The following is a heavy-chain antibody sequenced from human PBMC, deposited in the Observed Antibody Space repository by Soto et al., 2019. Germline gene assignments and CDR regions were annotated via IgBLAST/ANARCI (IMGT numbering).Heavy chain of an antibody. CDR2: IIPIFGTA. D-gene: IGHD1-26*01. CDR1: GGTFSSYA. Sequence: SVKVSCKASGGTFSSYAISWVRQAPGQGLEWMGGIIPIFGTANYAQKFQGRVTITADESTSTAYMELRSLRSDDTAVYYCARDGKMGATLSEVHYYYGMDVWGQGTTVTVSS. V-gene: IGHV1-69*13. CDR3: ARDGKMGATLSEVHYYYGMDV. J-gene: IGHJ6*02.